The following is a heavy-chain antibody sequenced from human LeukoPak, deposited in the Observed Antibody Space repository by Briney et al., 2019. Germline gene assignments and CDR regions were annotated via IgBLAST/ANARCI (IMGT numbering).Heavy chain of an antibody. CDR3: ARDIASRRVDV. J-gene: IGHJ5*02. D-gene: IGHD6-6*01. CDR1: GFTFRNHG. CDR2: IWYDGSTK. Sequence: PGGSLRLSCAASGFTFRNHGMRWVRQAPGKGLEWVAVIWYDGSTKYYADSVKGRFTISRDNSKSTLDLQMNSLRAEDTAVYYCARDIASRRVDVWGQGSLVTVSS. V-gene: IGHV3-33*01.